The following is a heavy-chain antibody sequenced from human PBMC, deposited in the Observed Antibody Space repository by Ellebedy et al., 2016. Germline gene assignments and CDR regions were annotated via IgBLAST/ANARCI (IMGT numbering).Heavy chain of an antibody. D-gene: IGHD1-1*01. J-gene: IGHJ4*02. V-gene: IGHV4-59*08. CDR1: GCSISSYY. CDR2: FYHSGNT. CDR3: ATYTMGRLNY. Sequence: SDTLSLTCSASGCSISSYYWTWILQPPGKGQEWIYYFYHSGNTNYSPSLKSRVTISVDTSKNQFSLKLSSVTAADTAVYYCATYTMGRLNYWGQGTPVTVSS.